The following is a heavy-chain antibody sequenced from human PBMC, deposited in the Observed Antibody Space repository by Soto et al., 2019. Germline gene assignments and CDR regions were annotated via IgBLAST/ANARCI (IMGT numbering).Heavy chain of an antibody. Sequence: QVQLVESGGGLVKPGGSLRLSCAASGFTFSDYDVSWIRQAPGKGLEWVSYITSSSRYTNYADSVKGRFAISRDNAKNSLYLQMNNLRADDTAVYYCAVLRPVVTSDYWGQGTLVTVSS. J-gene: IGHJ4*02. CDR1: GFTFSDYD. D-gene: IGHD2-21*02. CDR3: AVLRPVVTSDY. V-gene: IGHV3-11*06. CDR2: ITSSSRYT.